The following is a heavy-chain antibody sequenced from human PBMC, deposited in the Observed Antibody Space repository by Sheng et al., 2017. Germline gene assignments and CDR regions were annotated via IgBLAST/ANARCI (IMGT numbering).Heavy chain of an antibody. CDR1: GFTFSNYE. J-gene: IGHJ5*02. Sequence: EVQLVESGGGLVQPGGSLRLSCAASGFTFSNYEMNWVRQAPGKGLEWVSYISSSGSTIYYADSVKGRLTISRDNVKNSLYLQMNSLRAEDTAVYYCVREKGYYYDPWGQGTLVTVSS. D-gene: IGHD3-10*01. CDR3: VREKGYYYDP. V-gene: IGHV3-48*03. CDR2: ISSSGSTI.